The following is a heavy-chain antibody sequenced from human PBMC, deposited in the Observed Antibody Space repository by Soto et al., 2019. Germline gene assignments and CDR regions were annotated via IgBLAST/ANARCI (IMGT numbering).Heavy chain of an antibody. Sequence: EVQLLESGGGLVQPGRSLGLSCTASGFTFSSHAMTWVRQAPGKGLEWVSGLSDSGDSIYYADSVKGRFTIYRDNSMNTLYLQMNTLRVEDTAVYYGAKVSSSWYAGFFDLWGQGTLVTVSS. CDR2: LSDSGDSI. D-gene: IGHD6-13*01. V-gene: IGHV3-23*01. CDR1: GFTFSSHA. CDR3: AKVSSSWYAGFFDL. J-gene: IGHJ4*02.